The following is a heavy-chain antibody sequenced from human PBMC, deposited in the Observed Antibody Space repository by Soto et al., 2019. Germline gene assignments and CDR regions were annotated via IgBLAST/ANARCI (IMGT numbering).Heavy chain of an antibody. V-gene: IGHV3-23*01. CDR1: GVSLTNFA. D-gene: IGHD2-21*02. J-gene: IGHJ4*02. CDR2: IGASGDIT. CDR3: AKDDFTDRGDDYFDY. Sequence: PAWSLRLACASCGVSLTNFAVSWFRQAPGKGLEWVAGIGASGDITWYADSVKGRLSISRDNSKNTLYLQLNSLRFEDTAVYYCAKDDFTDRGDDYFDYWGPGTLVTGSS.